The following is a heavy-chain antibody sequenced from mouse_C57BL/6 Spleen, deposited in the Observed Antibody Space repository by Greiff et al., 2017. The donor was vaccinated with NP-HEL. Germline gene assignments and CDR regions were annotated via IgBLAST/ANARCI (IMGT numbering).Heavy chain of an antibody. V-gene: IGHV1-82*01. CDR1: GYAFSSSW. CDR2: IYPGDGDT. D-gene: IGHD1-1*01. CDR3: ARGNYYGSSPSRYFDV. J-gene: IGHJ1*03. Sequence: VQLHQSGPELVKPGASVKISCKASGYAFSSSWMNWVKQRPGKGLEWIGRIYPGDGDTNYNGKFKGKATLTADKSSSTAYMQLSSLTSEDSAVYFCARGNYYGSSPSRYFDVWGTGTTVTVSS.